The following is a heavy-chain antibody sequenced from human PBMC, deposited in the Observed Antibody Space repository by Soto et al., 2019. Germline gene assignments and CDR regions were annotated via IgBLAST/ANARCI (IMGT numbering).Heavy chain of an antibody. CDR2: IYYSGST. CDR3: ARGANYDSSGYPPPFDY. D-gene: IGHD3-22*01. CDR1: GGSISSSSYY. J-gene: IGHJ4*02. V-gene: IGHV4-39*01. Sequence: ETLSLTCTVSGGSISSSSYYWGWIRQPPGKGLEWIGSIYYSGSTYYNPSLKSRVTISVDTSKNQFSLKLSSVTAADTAVYYCARGANYDSSGYPPPFDYWGQGTLVTVSS.